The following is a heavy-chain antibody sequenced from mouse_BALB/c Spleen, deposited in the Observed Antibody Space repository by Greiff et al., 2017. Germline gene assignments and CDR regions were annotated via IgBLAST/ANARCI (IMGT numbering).Heavy chain of an antibody. J-gene: IGHJ4*01. CDR2: ISYSGST. CDR1: GYSITSDYA. V-gene: IGHV3-2*02. CDR3: ARVRSRAMDY. Sequence: EVKLEESGPGLVKPSQSLSLTCTVTGYSITSDYAWNWIRQFPGNKLEWMGYISYSGSTSYNPSLKSRISITRDTSKNQFFLQLNSVTTEDTATYYCARVRSRAMDYWGQGTSVTVAS. D-gene: IGHD2-14*01.